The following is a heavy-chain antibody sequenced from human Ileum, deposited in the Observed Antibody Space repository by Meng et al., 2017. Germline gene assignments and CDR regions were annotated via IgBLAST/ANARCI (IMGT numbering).Heavy chain of an antibody. J-gene: IGHJ4*02. V-gene: IGHV1-46*02. Sequence: QVQLVPSWAEVMNPGASVKVSCRASGYTFHSYFLHWARQAPGQGLEWLGTINPNNGETSYAQRFQGRVTLTRDTSTTTVYMELSSLGSEDTAVYYCARGKSPGHFDYLGQGILVTVSS. CDR2: INPNNGET. CDR1: GYTFHSYF. CDR3: ARGKSPGHFDY.